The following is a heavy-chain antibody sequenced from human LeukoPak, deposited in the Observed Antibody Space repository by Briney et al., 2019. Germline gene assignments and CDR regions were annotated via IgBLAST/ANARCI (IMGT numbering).Heavy chain of an antibody. J-gene: IGHJ4*02. D-gene: IGHD5-12*01. CDR3: AKDRGYGGYAPAFDY. V-gene: IGHV3-9*03. Sequence: GGSLRLSCAASGFTFDDYAMHWVRQAPGKGLEWVSGISWNSGSIGYADSVKGRFTISRDNAKNSLYLQMNSLRAEDMALYYCAKDRGYGGYAPAFDYWGQGTLVTVSS. CDR1: GFTFDDYA. CDR2: ISWNSGSI.